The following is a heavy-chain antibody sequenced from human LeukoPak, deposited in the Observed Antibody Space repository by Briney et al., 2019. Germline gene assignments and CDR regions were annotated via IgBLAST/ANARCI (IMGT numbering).Heavy chain of an antibody. J-gene: IGHJ4*02. CDR2: INHDGSEK. CDR3: GRSTRYGDSAY. CDR1: GFTFSSYW. D-gene: IGHD7-27*01. Sequence: GGSLRLSCAASGFTFSSYWMSWVRQAPGKGLEWVANINHDGSEKQYVDSVKGRFAISRDNAKNSLYLQMKSLKADDTAVYYFGRSTRYGDSAYWGQGTLVTVSS. V-gene: IGHV3-7*04.